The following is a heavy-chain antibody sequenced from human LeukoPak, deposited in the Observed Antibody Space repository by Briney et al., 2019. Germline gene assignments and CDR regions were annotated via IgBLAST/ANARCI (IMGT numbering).Heavy chain of an antibody. J-gene: IGHJ4*02. CDR2: INPSGSGT. Sequence: ASVKVSCKASGYTFSNYYLHWVRQAPGQGLEWMAKINPSGSGTSYAQKFQGRVTMTTDTSTSTAFMELRSLISDDTAVYYCARDRVGEVVVAATGDYWGQGTLVTVSS. CDR3: ARDRVGEVVVAATGDY. D-gene: IGHD2-15*01. V-gene: IGHV1-46*01. CDR1: GYTFSNYY.